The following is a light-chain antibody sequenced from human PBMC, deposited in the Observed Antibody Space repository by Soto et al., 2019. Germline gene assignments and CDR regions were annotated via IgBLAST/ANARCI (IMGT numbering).Light chain of an antibody. V-gene: IGKV1-5*03. CDR1: QTISSW. Sequence: DIQMTQSPSTLSGLVGDRVRLTCRASQTISSWLAWYQQKPGKAPKLLIYKASTLKSGVPSRFSGSGSGTEFTLTISSLQPEDYATYYCQHYNSYSEGFGQGTKVDIK. CDR2: KAS. CDR3: QHYNSYSEG. J-gene: IGKJ1*01.